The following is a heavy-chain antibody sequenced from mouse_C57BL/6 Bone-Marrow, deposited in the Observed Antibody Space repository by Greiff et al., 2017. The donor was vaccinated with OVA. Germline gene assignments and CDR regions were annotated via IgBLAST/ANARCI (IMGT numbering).Heavy chain of an antibody. D-gene: IGHD1-1*01. J-gene: IGHJ1*03. CDR3: ARSSVYYGSSYWYFDV. CDR2: IDPANGNT. CDR1: GFNIKNTY. V-gene: IGHV14-3*01. Sequence: VQLQQSVAELVRPGASVKLSCPASGFNIKNTYMHWVKQRPEQGLEWIGRIDPANGNTKYAPKLQGKATITADTSSNTAYLQLSSLTSEDTAIYYCARSSVYYGSSYWYFDVWGTGTTVTVSS.